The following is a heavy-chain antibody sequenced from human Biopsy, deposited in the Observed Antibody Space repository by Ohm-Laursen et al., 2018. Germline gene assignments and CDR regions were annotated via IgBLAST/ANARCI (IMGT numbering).Heavy chain of an antibody. Sequence: SLRLSCAASGFTFDDYAMHWVRQAPGKGLEWFSGITWNSGSIGYADSVKGRFSIFRDNAKHSLYLQMNSLRAEDTALYYCAKDLGQVTAAIGYWGQGTLVTVSS. CDR1: GFTFDDYA. D-gene: IGHD2-21*02. CDR2: ITWNSGSI. CDR3: AKDLGQVTAAIGY. V-gene: IGHV3-9*01. J-gene: IGHJ4*02.